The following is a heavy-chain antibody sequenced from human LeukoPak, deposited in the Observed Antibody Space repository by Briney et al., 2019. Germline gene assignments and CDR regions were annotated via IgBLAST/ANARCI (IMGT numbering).Heavy chain of an antibody. J-gene: IGHJ4*02. D-gene: IGHD5-12*01. Sequence: AGGSLRLSCAASGFTFSSYAMSWVRQAPGKGLEWVSAISGSGGSTYYADSVKGRFTISRDNPKNTLYLQMNSLRAEDTAVYYCAKAGDIVATHDFDYWGQGTLVTVSS. CDR3: AKAGDIVATHDFDY. V-gene: IGHV3-23*01. CDR1: GFTFSSYA. CDR2: ISGSGGST.